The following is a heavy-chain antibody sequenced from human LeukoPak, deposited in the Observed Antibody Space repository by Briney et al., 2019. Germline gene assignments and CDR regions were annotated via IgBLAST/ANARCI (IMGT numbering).Heavy chain of an antibody. J-gene: IGHJ4*02. CDR1: GGTFSSYA. Sequence: GASVKVSCKASGGTFSSYAISWVRQAPGQGLGWMGGIIPIFGTANYAQKFQGRVTITADKSTSTAYMELSSLRSEDTAVYYCARDQVSEGYFDYWGQGTLVTVSS. CDR3: ARDQVSEGYFDY. V-gene: IGHV1-69*06. D-gene: IGHD6-6*01. CDR2: IIPIFGTA.